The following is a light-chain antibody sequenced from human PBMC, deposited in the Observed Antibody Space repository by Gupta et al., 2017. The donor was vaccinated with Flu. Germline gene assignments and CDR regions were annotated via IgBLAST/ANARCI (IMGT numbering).Light chain of an antibody. CDR3: MQALQTPLT. Sequence: DIVMTQSPLSLPVTPGEPASISCRSSQSLLHSDGHNYLDWYVQKPGQSPHLLIFLGSNRASGVPDRFSGSGSGTDFILKISRVEAEDVGVYYCMQALQTPLTFGGGTKVEIK. V-gene: IGKV2-28*01. J-gene: IGKJ4*01. CDR1: QSLLHSDGHNY. CDR2: LGS.